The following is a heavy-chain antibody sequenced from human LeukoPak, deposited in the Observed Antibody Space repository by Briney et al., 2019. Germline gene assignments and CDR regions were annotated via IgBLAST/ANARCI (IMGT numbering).Heavy chain of an antibody. V-gene: IGHV5-51*01. D-gene: IGHD5-12*01. CDR1: GYRFTSYW. CDR2: IYPDDSDT. J-gene: IGHJ4*02. CDR3: AGRGGYGGYDLSW. Sequence: GESLKISSKASGYRFTSYWIGWVRQMPGKGLEWMGIIYPDDSDTRYRASFQGQVTISADKSISTAYLQWSSLKASDTAMYYCAGRGGYGGYDLSWWGQGTLVTVSS.